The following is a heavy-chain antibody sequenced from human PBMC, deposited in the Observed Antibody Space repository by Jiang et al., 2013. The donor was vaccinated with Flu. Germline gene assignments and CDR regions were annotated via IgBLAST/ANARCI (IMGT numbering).Heavy chain of an antibody. Sequence: VQLVESGGGVVQPGRSLRLSCAASGFTFSSYAMHWVRQAPGKGLEWVAVISYDGSNKYYADSVKGRFTISRDNSKNTLYLQMNSLRAEDTAVYYCARVRDYGDYLSPLGMDVWGQGTTVTVSS. CDR3: ARVRDYGDYLSPLGMDV. CDR2: ISYDGSNK. D-gene: IGHD4-17*01. V-gene: IGHV3-30*01. J-gene: IGHJ6*02. CDR1: GFTFSSYA.